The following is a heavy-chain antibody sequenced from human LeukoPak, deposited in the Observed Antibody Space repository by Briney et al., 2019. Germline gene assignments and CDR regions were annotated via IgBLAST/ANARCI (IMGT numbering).Heavy chain of an antibody. D-gene: IGHD3-22*01. CDR2: ISPSGDRT. V-gene: IGHV3-23*01. CDR1: GFTFSSYA. J-gene: IGHJ4*02. Sequence: SGGSLRLSCAASGFTFSSYAMSWVRQAPGKGLEWVSFISPSGDRTSNADSVEGRFTISRDNTRNTLYLQMSSLRDEDTGVYYCAIMHGYYDGSGFWVQWGQGTLVTVSS. CDR3: AIMHGYYDGSGFWVQ.